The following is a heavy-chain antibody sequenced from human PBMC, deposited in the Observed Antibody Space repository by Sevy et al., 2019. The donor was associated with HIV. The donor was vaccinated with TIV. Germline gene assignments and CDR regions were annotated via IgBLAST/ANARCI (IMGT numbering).Heavy chain of an antibody. D-gene: IGHD6-19*01. V-gene: IGHV3-11*01. CDR3: ASHSKIISVAGTIYFQH. J-gene: IGHJ1*01. CDR1: GFTFSDYY. Sequence: GGSLRLSCVASGFTFSDYYMSWIRQAPGKGLEWVSYISGSGGTISYADSVKGRFTISRANAKNSLYLQMNILRAEDTAVYYCASHSKIISVAGTIYFQHWGQGTLVTVSS. CDR2: ISGSGGTI.